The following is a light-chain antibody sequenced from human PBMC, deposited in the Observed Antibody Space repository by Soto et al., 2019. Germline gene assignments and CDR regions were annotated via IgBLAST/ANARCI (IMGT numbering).Light chain of an antibody. CDR3: CSYTSTNTLV. V-gene: IGLV2-23*02. J-gene: IGLJ2*01. CDR1: SSDVGSYDL. Sequence: QSALTQPASVSGSPGQSITISCTGTSSDVGSYDLVSWYQQRPGRAPRLMIFEVAKRPSGISTRFSGSKSGITASLTISGLQAVDEAEYFCCSYTSTNTLVFGGGTKVTVL. CDR2: EVA.